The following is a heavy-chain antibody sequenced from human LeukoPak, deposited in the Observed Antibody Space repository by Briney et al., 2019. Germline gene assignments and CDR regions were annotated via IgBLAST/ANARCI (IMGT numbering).Heavy chain of an antibody. CDR1: GDSINNYY. V-gene: IGHV4-59*01. J-gene: IGHJ4*02. CDR3: ARRRVLPPAYYFDY. Sequence: SETPSLTCTVSGDSINNYYWTWLRQPPGKGLEWIGYIYNSGSAIYNPSLKSRVTISVDTSKNQFSLKLSSMTAADTAVYYCARRRVLPPAYYFDYWGQGTLVSVSS. D-gene: IGHD2/OR15-2a*01. CDR2: IYNSGSA.